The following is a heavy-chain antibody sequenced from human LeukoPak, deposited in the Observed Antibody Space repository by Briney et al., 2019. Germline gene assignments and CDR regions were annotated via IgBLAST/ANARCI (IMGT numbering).Heavy chain of an antibody. CDR2: ISSSSSYI. CDR3: ARDNGDTAMVDYYYYGMDV. J-gene: IGHJ6*02. D-gene: IGHD5-18*01. CDR1: GFTFSSYS. Sequence: GGSLRLSCAASGFTFSSYSMNWVRQAPGKGLEWVSSISSSSSYIYYADSVKGRFTISRDNAKNSLYLQMNSVRAEDTAVYYCARDNGDTAMVDYYYYGMDVWGQGTTVTVSS. V-gene: IGHV3-21*01.